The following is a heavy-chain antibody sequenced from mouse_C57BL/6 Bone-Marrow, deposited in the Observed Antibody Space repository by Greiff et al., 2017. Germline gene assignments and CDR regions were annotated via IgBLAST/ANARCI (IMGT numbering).Heavy chain of an antibody. V-gene: IGHV1-26*01. CDR2: INPNNGGT. CDR1: GYTFTDYY. Sequence: VQLQQSGPELVKPGASVKISCKASGYTFTDYYMNWVKQSHGKSLEWIGDINPNNGGTSYNQKFKGKATLTVDKSSSTAYMELRSLTSEDSAVYYCARNDYFFAYWGQGTLVTVSA. J-gene: IGHJ3*01. D-gene: IGHD2-4*01. CDR3: ARNDYFFAY.